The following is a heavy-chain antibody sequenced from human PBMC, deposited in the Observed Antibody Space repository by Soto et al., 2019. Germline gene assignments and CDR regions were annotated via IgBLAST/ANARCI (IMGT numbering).Heavy chain of an antibody. J-gene: IGHJ4*02. V-gene: IGHV4-31*03. D-gene: IGHD6-13*01. CDR2: IYYSGST. CDR3: ARGLSRIAAAGDGIDY. Sequence: SETLSLTCTVSGGSISSGGYYWSWIRQHPGKGLEWIGYIYYSGSTYYNPSLKSRVTISVDTSKNQFSLKLSSVTAADTAVYYCARGLSRIAAAGDGIDYWGQGTLVTVSS. CDR1: GGSISSGGYY.